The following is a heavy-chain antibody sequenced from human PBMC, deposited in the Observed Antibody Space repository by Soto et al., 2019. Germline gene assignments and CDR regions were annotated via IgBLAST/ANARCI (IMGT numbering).Heavy chain of an antibody. V-gene: IGHV1-3*01. CDR1: GYSFTKYG. J-gene: IGHJ6*02. Sequence: QFQLVQSGTEVKKPGASVKVSCKTSGYSFTKYGLHWVRQAPGQRLEWMGWINPGNGDTKYSQKFQGRVTITRDTSATTAYMELSSLRSEDSAVFYCARTDCSSTSCYNYYYYGMDVWGQGTTVTVSS. CDR3: ARTDCSSTSCYNYYYYGMDV. D-gene: IGHD2-2*01. CDR2: INPGNGDT.